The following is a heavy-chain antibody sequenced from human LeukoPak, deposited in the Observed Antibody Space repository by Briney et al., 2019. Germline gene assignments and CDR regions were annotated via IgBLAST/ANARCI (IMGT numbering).Heavy chain of an antibody. J-gene: IGHJ4*02. V-gene: IGHV1-2*02. Sequence: ASVKVSCKASGYNFPGYYMHWVRQAPGQGLQWMGWINTKSGDTNYAQKFQGRVAITRDTSLNTIYLEISRLKSDDTSVYFCAREAYYNFWSGQNENWGQGTLVTVSS. CDR1: GYNFPGYY. D-gene: IGHD3-3*01. CDR2: INTKSGDT. CDR3: AREAYYNFWSGQNEN.